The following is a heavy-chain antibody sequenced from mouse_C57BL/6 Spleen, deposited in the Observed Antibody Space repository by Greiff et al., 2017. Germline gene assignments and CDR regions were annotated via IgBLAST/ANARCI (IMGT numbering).Heavy chain of an antibody. V-gene: IGHV1-81*01. D-gene: IGHD3-2*02. CDR3: ARVGTAQATDY. CDR1: GYTFTSYG. J-gene: IGHJ2*01. CDR2: IYPRSGNT. Sequence: VQLQQSGAELARPGASVKLSYKASGYTFTSYGISWVKQRTGQGLEWIGEIYPRSGNTYYNEKFKGKATLTADKSSSTAYMELRSLTSEDSAVYFCARVGTAQATDYWGQGTTLTVSS.